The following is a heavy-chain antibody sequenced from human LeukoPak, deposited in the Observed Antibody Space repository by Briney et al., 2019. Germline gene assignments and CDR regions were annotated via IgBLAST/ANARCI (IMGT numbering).Heavy chain of an antibody. D-gene: IGHD2-2*02. CDR3: ARDRLAYCSSTSCYNDY. J-gene: IGHJ4*02. V-gene: IGHV3-23*01. Sequence: PGGSLRLSCAASGFTFSSYAMSWVRQAPGKGLEWVSAISGSGGSTYYADSVKGRFTISRDNAKNSLYLQMNSLRAEDTALYYCARDRLAYCSSTSCYNDYWGQGTLVTVSS. CDR2: ISGSGGST. CDR1: GFTFSSYA.